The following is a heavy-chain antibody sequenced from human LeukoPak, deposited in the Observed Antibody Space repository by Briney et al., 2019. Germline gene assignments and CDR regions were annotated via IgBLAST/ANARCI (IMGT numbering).Heavy chain of an antibody. CDR3: ARDRGSAWDFDY. J-gene: IGHJ4*02. Sequence: PGGSLRLSCAASGFTFSGSWMAWVRQAPGKGLEWVASIKQAGSEKYYVDSVQGRFTISRDNAKNSLYLQMNSLRAEDTAVYYCARDRGSAWDFDYWGQGTLVTVSS. CDR1: GFTFSGSW. V-gene: IGHV3-7*05. D-gene: IGHD3-16*01. CDR2: IKQAGSEK.